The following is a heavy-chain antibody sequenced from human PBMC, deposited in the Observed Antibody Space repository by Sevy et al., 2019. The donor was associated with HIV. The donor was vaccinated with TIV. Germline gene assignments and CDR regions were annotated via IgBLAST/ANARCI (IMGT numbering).Heavy chain of an antibody. V-gene: IGHV1-24*01. D-gene: IGHD3-22*01. J-gene: IGHJ4*02. CDR2: FDPEDGET. CDR1: GYTLTDLS. Sequence: ASVKVSCKVSGYTLTDLSIHWVRQAPGKELEWIGRFDPEDGETIYAQKFQGRFTMTEDTSRDTAYMELNSLRSEDTAVYYCATTREYYSDNSGYFDYWGQGTLVTVSS. CDR3: ATTREYYSDNSGYFDY.